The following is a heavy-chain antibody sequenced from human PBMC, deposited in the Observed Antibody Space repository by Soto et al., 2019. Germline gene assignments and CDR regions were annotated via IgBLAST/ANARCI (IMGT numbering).Heavy chain of an antibody. CDR3: LKVPAAMGIYYYYYGMDV. J-gene: IGHJ6*02. Sequence: SETLSLTCAVSGGSISSSNWWSWVRQPPGKGLEWIGEIYHSGSTNYNPSLKSRVTISVDKSKNQFSLKLSSVTAADTAVYYCLKVPAAMGIYYYYYGMDVWGQGTTVTVSS. CDR2: IYHSGST. D-gene: IGHD2-2*01. V-gene: IGHV4-4*02. CDR1: GGSISSSNW.